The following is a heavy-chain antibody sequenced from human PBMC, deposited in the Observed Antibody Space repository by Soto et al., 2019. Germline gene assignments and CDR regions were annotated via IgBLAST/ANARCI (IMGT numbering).Heavy chain of an antibody. V-gene: IGHV1-2*02. Sequence: ASVKVSCKASGCTFTGYYMHWVRQAPGQGLEWMGWINPNSGGTNYAQKFQGRVTMTRDTSISTAYMELSRLRSDDTAVYYCARDKDYGGNSGAYYFDYWGQGTLVTVSS. CDR3: ARDKDYGGNSGAYYFDY. CDR1: GCTFTGYY. CDR2: INPNSGGT. D-gene: IGHD4-17*01. J-gene: IGHJ4*02.